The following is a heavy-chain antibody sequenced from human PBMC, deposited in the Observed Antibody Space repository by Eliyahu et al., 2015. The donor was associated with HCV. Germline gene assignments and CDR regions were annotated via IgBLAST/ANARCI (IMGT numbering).Heavy chain of an antibody. V-gene: IGHV3-23*01. J-gene: IGHJ4*02. CDR2: ISGSGGST. D-gene: IGHD2-2*01. CDR1: GFTFSTYA. Sequence: EVQLLESGGALVRPGESLRLSCAASGFTFSTYAMNWXRQAPGRGLEWVSTISGSGGSTYYADSVKGRFTISRDNSKNTLYLQMNSLRAGDTAVYYCAKGGQFCSSTACPFFLNWGQGTLVTVSS. CDR3: AKGGQFCSSTACPFFLN.